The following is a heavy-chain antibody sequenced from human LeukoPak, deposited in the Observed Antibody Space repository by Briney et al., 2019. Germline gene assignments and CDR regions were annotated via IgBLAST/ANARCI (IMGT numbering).Heavy chain of an antibody. V-gene: IGHV3-7*01. Sequence: PGGSLRLSCAASGFTFSSYWMSWVRQAPGKGLEWVANIKQDGSEKYYVDSVKGRFTISRDNAKNSLYLQMHSLRVEDTAVYYCARSMYSSSPYFDYWGQGTLVTVSS. J-gene: IGHJ4*02. CDR3: ARSMYSSSPYFDY. D-gene: IGHD6-13*01. CDR2: IKQDGSEK. CDR1: GFTFSSYW.